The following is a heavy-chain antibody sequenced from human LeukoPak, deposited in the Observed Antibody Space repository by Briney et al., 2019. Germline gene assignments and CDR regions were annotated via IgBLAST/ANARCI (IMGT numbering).Heavy chain of an antibody. V-gene: IGHV3-30*04. Sequence: GSLRLSCAASGFTFSGYAMHWVRQAPGKGLEWVTIISYDGSHKYYADSVKGRFTISRDNSKNTLYLQMNSLRGEDTAVYYCARAERSSSWTNFDYWGQGTLVTVSS. CDR3: ARAERSSSWTNFDY. J-gene: IGHJ4*02. D-gene: IGHD6-13*01. CDR2: ISYDGSHK. CDR1: GFTFSGYA.